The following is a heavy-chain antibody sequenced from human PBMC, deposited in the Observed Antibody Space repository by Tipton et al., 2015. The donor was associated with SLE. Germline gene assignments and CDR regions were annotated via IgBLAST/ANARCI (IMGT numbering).Heavy chain of an antibody. D-gene: IGHD2-2*01. CDR2: IYPGGDT. CDR1: GYSIGSGHY. J-gene: IGHJ2*01. Sequence: TLSLTCTVSGYSIGSGHYWGWIRQPPGEGLEWIGSIYPGGDTYYTPSLRGRLSISVDTSKNEFSLRLHSVTAADTAVYYCAGRVGNWYFDLWGRGTLVTVSS. V-gene: IGHV4-38-2*02. CDR3: AGRVGNWYFDL.